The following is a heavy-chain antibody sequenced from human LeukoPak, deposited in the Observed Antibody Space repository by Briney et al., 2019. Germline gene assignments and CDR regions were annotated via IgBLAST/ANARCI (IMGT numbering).Heavy chain of an antibody. D-gene: IGHD5-18*01. CDR2: INPNSGGT. V-gene: IGHV1-2*06. CDR1: GYTFTGYY. CDR3: ATWRGSYGLEYYFDY. Sequence: EASVKVSCKASGYTFTGYYMHWVRQAPGQGLEWMGRINPNSGGTNYAQKFQGRVTMTRDTSISTAYMELSRLRSDDTAVYYCATWRGSYGLEYYFDYWGQGTLVTVSS. J-gene: IGHJ4*02.